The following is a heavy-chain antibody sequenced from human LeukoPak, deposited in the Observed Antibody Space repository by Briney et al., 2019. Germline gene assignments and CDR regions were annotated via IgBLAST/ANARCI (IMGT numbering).Heavy chain of an antibody. Sequence: ASVKVSCKASGYTFTGYYMHWVRQAPGQGLEWMGWINPNSGGTNYAQKFQGWVTMTRDTSISTAYMELSRLRSDDTAVYYCAREGYCSSTSCYKNFDYWGQGTLVTVSS. D-gene: IGHD2-2*02. CDR1: GYTFTGYY. CDR3: AREGYCSSTSCYKNFDY. V-gene: IGHV1-2*04. CDR2: INPNSGGT. J-gene: IGHJ4*02.